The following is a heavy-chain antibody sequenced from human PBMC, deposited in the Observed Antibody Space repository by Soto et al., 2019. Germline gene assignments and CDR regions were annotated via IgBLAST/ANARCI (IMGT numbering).Heavy chain of an antibody. CDR3: ATSGSGWYLY. CDR2: MNPNNGNT. J-gene: IGHJ4*02. D-gene: IGHD6-19*01. CDR1: GYTFTSSD. V-gene: IGHV1-8*01. Sequence: QVQLVQSGAEVKKPGASVKVSCKASGYTFTSSDINWVRQATGQGLEWMGWMNPNNGNTGYAQEFQGRVTMTRDTYITTAYMELSSLTSDDTAIYYCATSGSGWYLYWGQGTLVTVSS.